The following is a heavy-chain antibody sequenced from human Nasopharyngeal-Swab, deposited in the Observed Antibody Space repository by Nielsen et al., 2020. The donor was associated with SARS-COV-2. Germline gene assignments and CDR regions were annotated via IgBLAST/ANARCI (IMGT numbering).Heavy chain of an antibody. J-gene: IGHJ1*01. CDR3: ARESSAADY. D-gene: IGHD6-13*01. Sequence: LTCGASDFTFSHYWMSWVRQAPGKGLEWVANINHDGSQEYYVDSVKGRFTISRDNSKNSIYLQMDRLRVEDTAVYYCARESSAADYWGQGTLVTVSS. CDR1: DFTFSHYW. V-gene: IGHV3-7*01. CDR2: INHDGSQE.